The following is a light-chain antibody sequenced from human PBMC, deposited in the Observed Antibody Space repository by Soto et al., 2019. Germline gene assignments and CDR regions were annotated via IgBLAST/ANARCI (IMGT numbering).Light chain of an antibody. CDR3: AAWDDSLKGVI. J-gene: IGLJ2*01. CDR2: SDS. CDR1: NFNIGRNT. Sequence: QSVLTQPPSASGTPGQRVTISCSGNNFNIGRNTVNWYQQLPGTAPKLLMYSDSQRPSGVPDRVSGSRSGTSASLAISGLQSEDEADYYCAAWDDSLKGVIFGGGTKLTVL. V-gene: IGLV1-44*01.